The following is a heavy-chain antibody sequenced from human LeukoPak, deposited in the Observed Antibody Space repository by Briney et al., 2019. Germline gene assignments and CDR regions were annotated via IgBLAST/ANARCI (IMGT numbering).Heavy chain of an antibody. D-gene: IGHD6-13*01. CDR3: ASELRGIAAAGLGFSDAFDI. Sequence: SETLSLTCTVSGGSISSSSYYWGWIRQPPEKGLEWIGSIYYSGSTYYNPSLKSRVTISVDTSKNQFSLKLSSVTAADTAVYYCASELRGIAAAGLGFSDAFDIWGQGTMVTVSS. V-gene: IGHV4-39*07. J-gene: IGHJ3*02. CDR1: GGSISSSSYY. CDR2: IYYSGST.